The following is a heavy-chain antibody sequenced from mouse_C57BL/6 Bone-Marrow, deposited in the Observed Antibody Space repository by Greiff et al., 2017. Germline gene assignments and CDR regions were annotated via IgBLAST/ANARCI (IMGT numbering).Heavy chain of an antibody. CDR3: AKTPPYYYEDYYAMDY. CDR2: IWRGGST. V-gene: IGHV2-5*01. D-gene: IGHD1-1*01. Sequence: VKLKESGPGLVQPSQSLSITCTVSGFSLTSYGVHWVRQSPGKGLEWLGVIWRGGSTDYNAAFMSRLSITKDNSKSQVFFKMNSLQADDTAIYYCAKTPPYYYEDYYAMDYWGQGTSVTVSS. CDR1: GFSLTSYG. J-gene: IGHJ4*01.